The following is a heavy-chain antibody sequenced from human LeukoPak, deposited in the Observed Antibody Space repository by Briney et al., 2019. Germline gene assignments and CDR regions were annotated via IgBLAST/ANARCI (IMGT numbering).Heavy chain of an antibody. J-gene: IGHJ4*02. V-gene: IGHV3-7*01. Sequence: PGGSLGLSCAASGFTFSDSWMDWVRQAPGKGLEWVANIKQDGSEKYYVDSVKGRFTISRDNAKNSLYLQMNSLRAEDTAVYYCSRSLNYWGQGTLVTVSS. CDR3: SRSLNY. CDR2: IKQDGSEK. CDR1: GFTFSDSW.